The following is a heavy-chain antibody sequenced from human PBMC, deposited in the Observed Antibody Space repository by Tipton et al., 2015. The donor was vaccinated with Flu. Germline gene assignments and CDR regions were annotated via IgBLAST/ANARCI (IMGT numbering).Heavy chain of an antibody. CDR1: GGSISSYY. Sequence: TLSLTCTVSGGSISSYYCSWIRQPAGKGLEWIGRIYTSGSTNYNPSLKSRVTMSVDTSKNQFSLKLSSVTAADTAVYYCARDSYDYIWGSYRYTVVGIDYWGQGTLVTVSS. V-gene: IGHV4-4*07. J-gene: IGHJ4*02. CDR3: ARDSYDYIWGSYRYTVVGIDY. CDR2: IYTSGST. D-gene: IGHD3-16*02.